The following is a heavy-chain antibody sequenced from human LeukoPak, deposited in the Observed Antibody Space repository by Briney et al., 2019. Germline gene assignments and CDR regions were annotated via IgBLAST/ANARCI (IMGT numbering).Heavy chain of an antibody. V-gene: IGHV1-24*01. Sequence: ASVKVSCKVSGYTLTELSMHWVRQAPGKGLEWMGGFDPEDGETIYAQKFQGRVTITADESTSTAYMELSSLRYEDTAVYYWARVWCSGGSCYSSRGAFDIWGQGTMVTVSS. J-gene: IGHJ3*02. CDR1: GYTLTELS. CDR2: FDPEDGET. CDR3: ARVWCSGGSCYSSRGAFDI. D-gene: IGHD2-15*01.